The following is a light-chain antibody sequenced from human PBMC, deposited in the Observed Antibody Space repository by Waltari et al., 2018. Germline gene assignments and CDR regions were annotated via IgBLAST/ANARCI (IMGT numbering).Light chain of an antibody. CDR2: WAS. Sequence: DIVMTQSPESLAVPLGETATITCTSSQGVLYSSNDKNYFAWYQQKPGQPPKLLIYWASTREAGVPDRISGSGSGTDFTPTISSLQAEDAAVYYCQQYYNDATFGQGAKVEIK. J-gene: IGKJ1*01. V-gene: IGKV4-1*01. CDR1: QGVLYSSNDKNY. CDR3: QQYYNDAT.